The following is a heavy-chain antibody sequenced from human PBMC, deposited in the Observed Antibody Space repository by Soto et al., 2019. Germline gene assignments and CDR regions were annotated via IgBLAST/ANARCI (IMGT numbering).Heavy chain of an antibody. CDR1: GGSISSSSYY. V-gene: IGHV4-39*07. Sequence: PSETLSLTCTVSGGSISSSSYYWGWIRQPPGKWLEWIGRIYYSGSTYYNPSLKSRVTISVDTSKNQFSLKLSSVTAADTAVYYCAAIDFWSGYYRNSLVVDYWGQGTLVTVSS. CDR2: IYYSGST. D-gene: IGHD3-3*01. J-gene: IGHJ4*02. CDR3: AAIDFWSGYYRNSLVVDY.